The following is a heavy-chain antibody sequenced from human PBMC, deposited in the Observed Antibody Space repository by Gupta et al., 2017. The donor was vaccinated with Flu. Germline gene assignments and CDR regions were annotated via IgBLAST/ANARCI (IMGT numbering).Heavy chain of an antibody. V-gene: IGHV3-74*01. Sequence: EVQLVESGGGLVQPGGSLRLPCAASGFAFSSHWMHWVRQAPGKGLVWVSRINSDGSSTDYADSVKGRFTISRDNAKNTLYLQMNSLRAEDTAVYYCAKDRIVVASTAKEFDSWGQGTLVTVSS. J-gene: IGHJ4*02. CDR2: INSDGSST. CDR3: AKDRIVVASTAKEFDS. CDR1: GFAFSSHW. D-gene: IGHD2-15*01.